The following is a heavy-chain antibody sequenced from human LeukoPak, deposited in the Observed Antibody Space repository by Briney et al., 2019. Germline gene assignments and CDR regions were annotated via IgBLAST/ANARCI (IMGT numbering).Heavy chain of an antibody. CDR1: GFTFDDYA. J-gene: IGHJ4*02. CDR3: ARDLSLIALTD. CDR2: ITWDGGST. V-gene: IGHV3-43D*03. Sequence: GGSLRLSCAASGFTFDDYAMHWVRQASGKGLEWVSHITWDGGSTHYADSVEGRFTISRDNSKNTVYLQMNSLRAEDTAVYYCARDLSLIALTDWGQGTLVTVSS. D-gene: IGHD3-22*01.